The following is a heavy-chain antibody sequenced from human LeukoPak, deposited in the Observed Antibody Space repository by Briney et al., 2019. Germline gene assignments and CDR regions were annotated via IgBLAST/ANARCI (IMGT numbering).Heavy chain of an antibody. V-gene: IGHV1-18*01. J-gene: IGHJ4*02. CDR1: GYTFTSYG. D-gene: IGHD3-22*01. CDR2: ISAYSGNT. Sequence: ASVKVSCKASGYTFTSYGISWVRQAPGQGLEWMGWISAYSGNTNYAQKLQGRVTMTTDTSTSTAYMELRSLRSDDTAVYYCARDSADYYDSSALHYFDYWGQGTLVTVSS. CDR3: ARDSADYYDSSALHYFDY.